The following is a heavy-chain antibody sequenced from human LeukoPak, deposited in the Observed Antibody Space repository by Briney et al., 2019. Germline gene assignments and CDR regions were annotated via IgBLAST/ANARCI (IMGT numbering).Heavy chain of an antibody. Sequence: SETLSLTCTVSGGSISDYYWSWIRQPPGRGLEWFGYIDYSGSTNYNPSLKSRVTISQDTSKNQLSLKLSSVTAADTAVYYCARVLSLDYGDLYFDYWGQGTLVTVSS. CDR2: IDYSGST. D-gene: IGHD4-17*01. V-gene: IGHV4-59*01. CDR1: GGSISDYY. J-gene: IGHJ4*02. CDR3: ARVLSLDYGDLYFDY.